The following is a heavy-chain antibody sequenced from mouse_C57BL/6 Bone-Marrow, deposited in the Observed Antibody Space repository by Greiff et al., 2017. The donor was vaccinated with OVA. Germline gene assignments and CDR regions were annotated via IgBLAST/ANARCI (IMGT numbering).Heavy chain of an antibody. J-gene: IGHJ2*01. Sequence: QVQLQQSGAELVKPGASVKLSCKASGYTFTSYWMQWVKQRPGQGLEWIGEIDPSDSYTNYNQKFKGKATLTVDTSSSTAYMQLSSLTAEDSAVYNCERKGDYWGQGTTLTVSS. V-gene: IGHV1-50*01. CDR3: ERKGDY. CDR1: GYTFTSYW. CDR2: IDPSDSYT.